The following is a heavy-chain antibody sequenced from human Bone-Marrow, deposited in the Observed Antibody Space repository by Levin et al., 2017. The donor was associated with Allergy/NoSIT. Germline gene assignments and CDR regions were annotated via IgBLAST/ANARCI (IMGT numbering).Heavy chain of an antibody. Sequence: GGSLRLSCAASGFTFSSYSMNWVRQAPGKGLEWVSSISSSSSYIYYADSVKGRFTISRDNAKNSLYLQMNSLRAEDTAVYYCARDSVGRAVAVPFDYWGQGTLVTVSS. CDR3: ARDSVGRAVAVPFDY. CDR1: GFTFSSYS. J-gene: IGHJ4*02. V-gene: IGHV3-21*01. D-gene: IGHD6-19*01. CDR2: ISSSSSYI.